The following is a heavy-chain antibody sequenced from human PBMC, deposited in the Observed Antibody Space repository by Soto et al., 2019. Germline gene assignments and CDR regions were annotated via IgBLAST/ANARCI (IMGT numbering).Heavy chain of an antibody. CDR1: GGTFSSYT. J-gene: IGHJ4*02. Sequence: QVQLVQSGAEVKKPGSSVKVSCKASGGTFSSYTISWVRQAPGQGLEWMGRIIPILGIANYAQKLQGRVTISADKSASTAYMELSSMKSEDTAVYYCASWRGADYDLVTGSHDYWGQGTLVTVSS. CDR3: ASWRGADYDLVTGSHDY. D-gene: IGHD3-9*01. V-gene: IGHV1-69*02. CDR2: IIPILGIA.